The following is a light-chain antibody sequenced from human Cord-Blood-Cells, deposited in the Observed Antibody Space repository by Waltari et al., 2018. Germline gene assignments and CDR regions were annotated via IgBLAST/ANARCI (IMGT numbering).Light chain of an antibody. CDR2: DAS. CDR3: QQYDNLQVT. CDR1: QDISNY. J-gene: IGKJ5*01. V-gene: IGKV1-33*01. Sequence: DIQMTQSPSSLSASVGDRVTLTCQASQDISNYLNWYQQKPGKAPKLLVYDASNLETGVPSRFSGGGSGTDFTFTISILQPGDIATYYCQQYDNLQVTVGQGTRLEIK.